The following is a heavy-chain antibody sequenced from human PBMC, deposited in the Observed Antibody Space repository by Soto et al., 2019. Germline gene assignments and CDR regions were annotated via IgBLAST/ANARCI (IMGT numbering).Heavy chain of an antibody. V-gene: IGHV3-48*02. CDR1: GFTFSSYS. D-gene: IGHD2-15*01. CDR2: ISSSSSTI. Sequence: GGSLRLSCAASGFTFSSYSMNWVRQAPGKGLEWVSYISSSSSTIYYADSVKGRFTISRDNAKNSLYLQMNSLRDEDTAVYYCARAYCSGGSCYYYYYGMDVWGQGTTVTVSS. CDR3: ARAYCSGGSCYYYYYGMDV. J-gene: IGHJ6*02.